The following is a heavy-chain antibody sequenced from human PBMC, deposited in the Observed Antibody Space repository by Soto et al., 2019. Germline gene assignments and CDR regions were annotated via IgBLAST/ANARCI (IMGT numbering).Heavy chain of an antibody. CDR3: AKDVHYDSSGGLDY. J-gene: IGHJ4*02. Sequence: EVRLLESGGGLEQPGGSLRLSCTTSGFTFDNFAMSWVRQAPGRGLEWVSAISGGGGGKYYADSVKGRFIISRDSSKNTVYLQLNGLRTEDTAVYYCAKDVHYDSSGGLDYWGQGTLVTVSS. CDR1: GFTFDNFA. D-gene: IGHD3-22*01. CDR2: ISGGGGGK. V-gene: IGHV3-23*01.